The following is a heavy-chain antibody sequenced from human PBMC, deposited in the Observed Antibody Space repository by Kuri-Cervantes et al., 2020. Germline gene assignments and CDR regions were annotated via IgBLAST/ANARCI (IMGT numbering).Heavy chain of an antibody. CDR2: MNPNSGNT. V-gene: IGHV1-8*01. D-gene: IGHD2-21*02. Sequence: ASVKVSCKASGYTFTSYDINWARQATGQGLEWMGWMNPNSGNTGYAQKFQGRVTMTRNTSISTAYMELSSLRSEDTAVYYCARVAAGFGVVTAFFDYWGQGTLVTVSS. CDR1: GYTFTSYD. J-gene: IGHJ4*02. CDR3: ARVAAGFGVVTAFFDY.